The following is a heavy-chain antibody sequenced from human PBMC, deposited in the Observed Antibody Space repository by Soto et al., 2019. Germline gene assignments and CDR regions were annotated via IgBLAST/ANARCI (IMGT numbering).Heavy chain of an antibody. CDR2: IGGSVGST. Sequence: EVQLSESGGGLVQPGGSLRLSCAASGFTFSSYAMTWVRQAPGKGLEWVSSIGGSVGSTFYADSVKGRFTISRDNSKSTLYLQVNRLRVDDTAVYYCAKDSMIRGVNGMDVWGQGTTVTVSS. J-gene: IGHJ6*02. D-gene: IGHD3-10*01. CDR1: GFTFSSYA. CDR3: AKDSMIRGVNGMDV. V-gene: IGHV3-23*01.